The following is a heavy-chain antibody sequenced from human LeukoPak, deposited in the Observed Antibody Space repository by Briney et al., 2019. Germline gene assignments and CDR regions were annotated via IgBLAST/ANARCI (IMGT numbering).Heavy chain of an antibody. Sequence: SVKVSCKASGGTFSSYAISWVRQAPGQGLEWMGGIIPIFGTANYAQKFQGRVTITADESTSTAYMELSSLRSEDTAVYYCARTYSGTRYFDWLSASSWFDPWGQGTLVTVSS. D-gene: IGHD3-9*01. V-gene: IGHV1-69*13. CDR3: ARTYSGTRYFDWLSASSWFDP. CDR1: GGTFSSYA. CDR2: IIPIFGTA. J-gene: IGHJ5*02.